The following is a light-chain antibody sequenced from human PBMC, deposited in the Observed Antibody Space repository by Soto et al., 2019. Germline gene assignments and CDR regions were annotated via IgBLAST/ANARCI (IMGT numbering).Light chain of an antibody. Sequence: DIQMTQSPSSLSASVGDRVTITCRASQSISNYLNWYQQKPGKAPKLLIYAASSLQSGVPSRFSGSGSGTDFTLTSSSLQPADFATYYCQQSYNTPRTFGQGTEVEIK. CDR2: AAS. V-gene: IGKV1-39*01. CDR3: QQSYNTPRT. CDR1: QSISNY. J-gene: IGKJ1*01.